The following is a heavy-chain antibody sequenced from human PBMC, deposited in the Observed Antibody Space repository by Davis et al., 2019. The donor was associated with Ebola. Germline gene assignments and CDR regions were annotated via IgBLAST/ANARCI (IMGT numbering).Heavy chain of an antibody. J-gene: IGHJ5*02. Sequence: SETLSLTCAVLGGSFSGYYWNWIRQPPGKGLEWIGEINHSGSTNYNPSLRSRVTISVDTSKNQFSLKMSSVTAADAAVYYCARTAKTSVSPLGLGYTYFDPWSQGTLVTVSS. D-gene: IGHD5-18*01. CDR1: GGSFSGYY. V-gene: IGHV4-34*01. CDR2: INHSGST. CDR3: ARTAKTSVSPLGLGYTYFDP.